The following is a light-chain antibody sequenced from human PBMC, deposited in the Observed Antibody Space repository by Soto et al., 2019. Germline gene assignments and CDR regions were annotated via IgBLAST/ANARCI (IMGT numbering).Light chain of an antibody. J-gene: IGKJ4*01. CDR2: FAS. CDR1: QTVSNN. V-gene: IGKV3-15*01. CDR3: PHYNEWPLT. Sequence: ERVMTQFPATLSVSPGAKATLSCRASQTVSNNLAWYQQKPGQAPRLLIYFASTRATGVPARVSGSGSGTEFTLTTTNLQSEDSAVYYWPHYNEWPLTFGGGTKLEAK.